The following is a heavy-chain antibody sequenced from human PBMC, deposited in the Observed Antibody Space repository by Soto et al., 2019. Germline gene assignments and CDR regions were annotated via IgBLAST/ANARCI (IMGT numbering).Heavy chain of an antibody. Sequence: PWGSLRLSCAASGFIFENFGMSWVRQAPGKGLEWISSISGSGFKKYYADSVKGRFTISRDNSKNTLYLLMNSLRAEDTAVYYCLTWSHDVLTGPDGYGMDVWGQGTTVTVSS. V-gene: IGHV3-23*01. CDR2: ISGSGFKK. D-gene: IGHD3-9*01. CDR3: LTWSHDVLTGPDGYGMDV. CDR1: GFIFENFG. J-gene: IGHJ6*02.